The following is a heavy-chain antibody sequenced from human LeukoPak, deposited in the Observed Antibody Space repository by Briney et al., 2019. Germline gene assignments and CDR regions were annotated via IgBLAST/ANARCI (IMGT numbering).Heavy chain of an antibody. Sequence: LSGGSLRLSCAASGFTLSTYAMNWVRQAPGKGLEWVSAISGSGGRTYYADSLKGRFTISRDNSKNTLYLQMNSLRAEDTAVYYCAKGRGWEASYYYYYMDVWGKGTTVTISS. J-gene: IGHJ6*03. CDR1: GFTLSTYA. CDR3: AKGRGWEASYYYYYMDV. D-gene: IGHD1-26*01. V-gene: IGHV3-23*01. CDR2: ISGSGGRT.